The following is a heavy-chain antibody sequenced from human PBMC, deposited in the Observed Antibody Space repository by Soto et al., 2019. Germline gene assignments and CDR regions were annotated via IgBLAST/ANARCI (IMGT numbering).Heavy chain of an antibody. Sequence: PSETLSLTCAVSGGSFTSNNWWTWVRQPPGQGLEWIGEIYRTGSTNYNPSLKTRVTISLDKSENQFYLKVTSLTAADTAVYYCACRDPGTSVDYWGKGTLVKVS. CDR1: GGSFTSNNW. V-gene: IGHV4-4*02. D-gene: IGHD1-7*01. CDR2: IYRTGST. CDR3: ACRDPGTSVDY. J-gene: IGHJ4*02.